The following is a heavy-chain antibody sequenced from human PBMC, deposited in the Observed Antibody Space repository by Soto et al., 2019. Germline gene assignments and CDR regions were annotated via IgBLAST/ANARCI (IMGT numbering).Heavy chain of an antibody. CDR1: GGTFSSYT. CDR3: ARNGTLTGYSYGMDV. CDR2: IIPIFDTA. Sequence: QVQLVQSGAGVKKPGSSVKVSCKASGGTFSSYTINWVRQAPGQGPEWMGGIIPIFDTANYAQKFQGRVTITADESTSTSYMEVSSLRSEDTAVYYCARNGTLTGYSYGMDVWGQGTTVTVSS. J-gene: IGHJ6*02. V-gene: IGHV1-69*01. D-gene: IGHD1-1*01.